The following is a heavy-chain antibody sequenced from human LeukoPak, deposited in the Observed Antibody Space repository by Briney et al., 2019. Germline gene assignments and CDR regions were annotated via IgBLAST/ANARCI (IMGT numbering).Heavy chain of an antibody. V-gene: IGHV3-30*04. J-gene: IGHJ6*04. CDR3: ARFEWLVHRDGMDV. CDR1: GFTFSSYA. D-gene: IGHD6-19*01. Sequence: GGSLRLSCAASGFTFSSYAMHWVRQAPGKGLEWVAVISYDGSNKYYADSVKGRFTISRDNAKNSLYLQMNSLRAEDTAVYYCARFEWLVHRDGMDVWGKGTTVTVSS. CDR2: ISYDGSNK.